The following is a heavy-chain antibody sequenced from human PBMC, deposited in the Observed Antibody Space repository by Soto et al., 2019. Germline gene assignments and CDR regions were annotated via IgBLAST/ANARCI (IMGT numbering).Heavy chain of an antibody. V-gene: IGHV4-59*01. D-gene: IGHD1-26*01. CDR2: IYYSGST. CDR3: ARAIVGATRNYFDY. CDR1: GGSISSYH. J-gene: IGHJ4*02. Sequence: SETLSLTCTVSGGSISSYHWSWIRQPPGKGLEWIGYIYYSGSTDYNPSLKSRLTISVDTSKNQFSLKLSSVTAADTAVYYCARAIVGATRNYFDYWGQGTLVTVSS.